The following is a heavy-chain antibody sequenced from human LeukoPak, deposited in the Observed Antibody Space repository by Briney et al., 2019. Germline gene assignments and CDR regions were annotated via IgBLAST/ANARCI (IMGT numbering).Heavy chain of an antibody. CDR1: GYSFTDYW. V-gene: IGHV5-51*01. J-gene: IGHJ4*02. D-gene: IGHD2-8*02. Sequence: GESLKISCKGAGYSFTDYWIGWMCQMPGKDLEWLGTIYPGNSETRYRPSLRGQVTISADKSITTAYLQWSNLKASDTAMYFCARDAGGYPDYWGQGTLVTVSS. CDR2: IYPGNSET. CDR3: ARDAGGYPDY.